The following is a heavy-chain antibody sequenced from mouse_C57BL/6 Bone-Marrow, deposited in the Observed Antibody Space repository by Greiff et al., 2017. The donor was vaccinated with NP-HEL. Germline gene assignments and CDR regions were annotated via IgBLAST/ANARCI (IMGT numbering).Heavy chain of an antibody. V-gene: IGHV1-72*01. D-gene: IGHD2-5*01. CDR2: IDPNSGGT. CDR3: ARGDSNYVYYFDY. Sequence: QVHVKQPGAELVKPVASVPLSCTASGYTFTSYWMHWVKQRPGRGLEWIGRIDPNSGGTKYNEKFKSKATLTVDKPSSTAYMQLSSLTSEDSAVYYCARGDSNYVYYFDYWGQGTTLTVSS. J-gene: IGHJ2*01. CDR1: GYTFTSYW.